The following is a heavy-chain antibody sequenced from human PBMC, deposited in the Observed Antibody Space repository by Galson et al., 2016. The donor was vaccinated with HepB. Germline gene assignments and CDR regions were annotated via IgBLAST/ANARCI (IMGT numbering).Heavy chain of an antibody. J-gene: IGHJ2*01. CDR1: GFTFSTYT. CDR3: ARDFTIFGDWYFDL. D-gene: IGHD3-3*01. V-gene: IGHV3-30*04. Sequence: SLRLSCAASGFTFSTYTMHWVRQAPGKGLEWVALIPFDGRDAYYADSVKGRFTISRDNSENTLYLQMDSLTTDDTAAYFCARDFTIFGDWYFDLWGRGTLVSVSS. CDR2: IPFDGRDA.